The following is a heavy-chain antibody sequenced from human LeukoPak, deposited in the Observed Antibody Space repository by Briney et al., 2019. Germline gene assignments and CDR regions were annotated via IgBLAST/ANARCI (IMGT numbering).Heavy chain of an antibody. CDR1: GFTFSSYG. V-gene: IGHV3-33*06. Sequence: GGSLRLSCAASGFTFSSYGMHWVRQAPGKGLEWVAVIWYDGSNKYYADSVKGRFTISRDNSKNTLYLQMNSLRAEDTAVYYCAKPNNYDSSGYYYSLDYWGQGTLVTVSS. D-gene: IGHD3-22*01. CDR2: IWYDGSNK. J-gene: IGHJ4*02. CDR3: AKPNNYDSSGYYYSLDY.